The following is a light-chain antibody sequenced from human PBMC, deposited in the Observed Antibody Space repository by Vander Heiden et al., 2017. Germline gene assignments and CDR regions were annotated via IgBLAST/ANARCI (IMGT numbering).Light chain of an antibody. CDR2: KAS. CDR1: QRISSY. J-gene: IGKJ2*02. CDR3: QQYSSYSPCT. Sequence: DIQMTQFPPTLSAPVGDRVTITSLASQRISSYLAWYQQKPGKAPKLLIYKASSLESGVPSRFSGSGSGTEFTLTISSLQPDDFAAYYCQQYSSYSPCTFGQGTKVEIK. V-gene: IGKV1-5*03.